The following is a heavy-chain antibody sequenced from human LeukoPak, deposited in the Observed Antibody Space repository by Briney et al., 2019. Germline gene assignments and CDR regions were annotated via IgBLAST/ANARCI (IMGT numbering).Heavy chain of an antibody. Sequence: PGGSLRPSCAASGLTVSSNYMSWVRQAPGKGLEWVSVIYSGGSTYYADSVKGRFTISRDNSKNTLYLQMNSLRAEDTAVYYCARDLGGGWFDPWGQGTLVTVSS. CDR2: IYSGGST. CDR1: GLTVSSNY. V-gene: IGHV3-66*01. J-gene: IGHJ5*02. CDR3: ARDLGGGWFDP. D-gene: IGHD3-16*01.